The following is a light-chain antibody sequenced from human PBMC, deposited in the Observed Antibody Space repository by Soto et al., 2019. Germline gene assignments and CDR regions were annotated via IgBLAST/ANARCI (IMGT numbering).Light chain of an antibody. CDR1: TRDVGGYNY. V-gene: IGLV2-14*03. J-gene: IGLJ2*01. CDR3: SSYTSSSTPVV. CDR2: DVT. Sequence: QSALTQPASVSGSPGQSITISCTGTTRDVGGYNYVSWYQQHPGKTPKLMIYDVTNRPSGVSNRFSGSKSGNTASLTISGLQAEDEADYYCSSYTSSSTPVVFGGGTQVTVL.